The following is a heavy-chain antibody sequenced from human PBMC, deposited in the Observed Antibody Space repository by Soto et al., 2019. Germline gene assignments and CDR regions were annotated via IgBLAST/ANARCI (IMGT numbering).Heavy chain of an antibody. Sequence: GGSLRLSCAASGFTFSSYWMSWVRQAPGKGLEWVANIKQDGSEKYYVDSVKGRFTISRDNAKNSLYLQMNSLRAEDTAVYYCARAYCSSTSCYDAFDIWGQGTMVTVSS. CDR2: IKQDGSEK. J-gene: IGHJ3*02. CDR3: ARAYCSSTSCYDAFDI. D-gene: IGHD2-2*01. CDR1: GFTFSSYW. V-gene: IGHV3-7*04.